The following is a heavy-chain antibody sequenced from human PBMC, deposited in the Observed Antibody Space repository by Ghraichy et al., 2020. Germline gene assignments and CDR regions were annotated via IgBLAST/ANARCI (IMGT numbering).Heavy chain of an antibody. V-gene: IGHV4-30-2*01. Sequence: LRLSCALSGWSISRSGHSWSWIRQPPGKGLEWIANIYHSGSTYYNPSLESRVSISVDRSKNQFSLKLSSVTAADTAVYYCARVDCGGDCGHYYYYYYGMDVWGQGTTVTVSS. CDR1: GWSISRSGHS. CDR2: IYHSGST. CDR3: ARVDCGGDCGHYYYYYYGMDV. D-gene: IGHD2-21*02. J-gene: IGHJ6*02.